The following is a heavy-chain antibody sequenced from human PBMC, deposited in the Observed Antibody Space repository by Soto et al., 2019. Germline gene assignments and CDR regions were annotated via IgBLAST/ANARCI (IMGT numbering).Heavy chain of an antibody. Sequence: SETLSLTCTVSGGSVSSGSYYWSWIRQPPGKGLEWIGYIYYSGSTNYNPSLKSRVTISVDTSKNQFSLKLSSVTAADTAVYYCAREDSSGWLYNWFDPWGRGTLVTVSS. CDR2: IYYSGST. CDR1: GGSVSSGSYY. J-gene: IGHJ5*02. D-gene: IGHD6-19*01. V-gene: IGHV4-61*01. CDR3: AREDSSGWLYNWFDP.